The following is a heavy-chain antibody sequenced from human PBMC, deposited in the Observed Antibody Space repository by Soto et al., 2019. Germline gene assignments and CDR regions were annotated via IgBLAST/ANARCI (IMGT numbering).Heavy chain of an antibody. Sequence: GGSLRLSCAASGFTFSSYAMSWVRQAPGKGLEWVSAISGSGGSTYYADSVKGRFTISRDNSKNTLYLQMNSLRAEDTAVYYCAKSAGAIFGVVITSYYYYYMDVWGKGTTVTVSS. J-gene: IGHJ6*03. CDR3: AKSAGAIFGVVITSYYYYYMDV. CDR1: GFTFSSYA. V-gene: IGHV3-23*01. CDR2: ISGSGGST. D-gene: IGHD3-3*01.